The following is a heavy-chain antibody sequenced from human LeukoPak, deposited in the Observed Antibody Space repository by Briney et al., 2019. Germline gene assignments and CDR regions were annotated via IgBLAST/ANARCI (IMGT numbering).Heavy chain of an antibody. CDR2: IYPGDSDI. Sequence: NRGESLKISCQGSGYTFTSYWIAWVRQMPGKGLEWMGIIYPGDSDIRYSPSFQGQVTISADKSISTAYLQWSSLKASDTAMYYCARGYRLDSWGQGTLVTVSS. J-gene: IGHJ4*02. CDR3: ARGYRLDS. CDR1: GYTFTSYW. D-gene: IGHD3-16*02. V-gene: IGHV5-51*01.